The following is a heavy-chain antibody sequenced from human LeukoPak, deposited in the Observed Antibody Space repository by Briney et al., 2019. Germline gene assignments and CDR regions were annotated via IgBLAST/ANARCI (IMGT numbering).Heavy chain of an antibody. J-gene: IGHJ4*02. CDR1: GYTFTGYY. Sequence: ASVKVSCKASGYTFTGYYMHWVRRAPGQGLEWMGWINPNSGGTNYAQKFQGWVTMTRDTSISTAYMELSRLRSDDTAVYYCATVSYSGSYPFDYWGQGTLVTVSS. V-gene: IGHV1-2*04. D-gene: IGHD1-26*01. CDR2: INPNSGGT. CDR3: ATVSYSGSYPFDY.